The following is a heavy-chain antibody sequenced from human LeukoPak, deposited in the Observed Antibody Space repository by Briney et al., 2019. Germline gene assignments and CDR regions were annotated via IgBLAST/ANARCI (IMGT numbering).Heavy chain of an antibody. Sequence: QPGGSLRLSCAGSGFSFSRYAIHWVRQAPGKGVECVSAISDSGHSTHYANSVRGRFTISRDNSKNILFLQMDSLKTEDTAVYYCARGPYYMLTMPTWFDAWGQGTLVTVSS. D-gene: IGHD1-26*01. J-gene: IGHJ5*02. CDR3: ARGPYYMLTMPTWFDA. CDR1: GFSFSRYA. CDR2: ISDSGHST. V-gene: IGHV3-64*01.